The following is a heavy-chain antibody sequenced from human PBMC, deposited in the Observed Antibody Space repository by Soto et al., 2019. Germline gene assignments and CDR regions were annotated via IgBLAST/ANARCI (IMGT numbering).Heavy chain of an antibody. CDR2: IYYTGMT. V-gene: IGHV4-39*01. D-gene: IGHD6-25*01. CDR1: GTSISSTNYY. J-gene: IGHJ4*02. Sequence: SSETLSLTCTVSGTSISSTNYYWGWIRQPPGKGLEWITSIYYTGMTCYNPSLKSRVTISVDTSKNQFSLKLSSVTAADRAVYYCVTGPSSSNGYRQFDYLGQGTLVTVS. CDR3: VTGPSSSNGYRQFDY.